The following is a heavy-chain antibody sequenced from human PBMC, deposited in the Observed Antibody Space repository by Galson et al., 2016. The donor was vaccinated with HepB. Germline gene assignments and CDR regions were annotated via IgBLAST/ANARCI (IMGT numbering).Heavy chain of an antibody. V-gene: IGHV5-51*01. D-gene: IGHD1-26*01. CDR2: IYAGDSDT. J-gene: IGHJ4*02. CDR3: ARQSRCLWEPGDY. Sequence: QSGAEVKKPGESLKISCKGFGYTFTSYWIAWVRQLPGKGLEWMGIIYAGDSDTKYGPSFQGQVTISVDKSISTAYLQWNSLKASDSAMYYCARQSRCLWEPGDYWGQGTLVTVSS. CDR1: GYTFTSYW.